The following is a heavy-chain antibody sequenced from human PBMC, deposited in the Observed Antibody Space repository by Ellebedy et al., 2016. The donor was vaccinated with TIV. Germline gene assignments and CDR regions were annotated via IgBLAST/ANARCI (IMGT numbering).Heavy chain of an antibody. D-gene: IGHD6-19*01. CDR2: VKSKTDGETT. CDR1: GFTFSLAW. V-gene: IGHV3-15*01. Sequence: PGGSLRLSCAASGFTFSLAWMSWVRQAPGKGLEWVGRVKSKTDGETTDYAAPVKGRFTISRDDSRNIVYLQMNNLKIEDTAVYSCATDLQGGCSGPTCHSGWFDPWGQGTLVTVSS. CDR3: ATDLQGGCSGPTCHSGWFDP. J-gene: IGHJ5*02.